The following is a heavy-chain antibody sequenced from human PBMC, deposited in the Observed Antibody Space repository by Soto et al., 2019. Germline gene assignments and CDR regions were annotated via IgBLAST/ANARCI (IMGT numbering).Heavy chain of an antibody. D-gene: IGHD3-3*01. CDR3: AAKSGCPYYFDH. CDR2: LIPVFVTI. V-gene: IGHV1-69*01. J-gene: IGHJ4*02. Sequence: QVQLVQSGAEVKKPGSSVKVSCKTSGGTFSSYAINWVRQVPGQGLEWMGGLIPVFVTINYAKKFQDRVKITADESTSTVYMELNSLRSEDTAVYFCAAKSGCPYYFDHWGQGTPVTVSS. CDR1: GGTFSSYA.